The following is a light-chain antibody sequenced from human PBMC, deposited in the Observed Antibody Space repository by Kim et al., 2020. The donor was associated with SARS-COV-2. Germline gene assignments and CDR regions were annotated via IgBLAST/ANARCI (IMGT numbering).Light chain of an antibody. CDR1: QSVSSSY. CDR2: GAS. J-gene: IGKJ3*01. V-gene: IGKV3-20*01. Sequence: LSPGERATLSCRASQSVSSSYLAWYQQKPGQAPRLLIYGASSRATGIPDRFSGSGSGADFTLTISRLEPEDFAVYYCQQYGSSFTFGPGTKVDIK. CDR3: QQYGSSFT.